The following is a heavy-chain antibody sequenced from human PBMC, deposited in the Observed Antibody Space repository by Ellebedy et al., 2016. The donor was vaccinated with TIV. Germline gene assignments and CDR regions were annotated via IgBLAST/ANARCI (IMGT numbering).Heavy chain of an antibody. J-gene: IGHJ4*02. V-gene: IGHV1-46*01. CDR3: ARGAGSGSYPDF. D-gene: IGHD3-10*01. CDR1: GYTFTSYH. CDR2: ISPSGGST. Sequence: AASVKVSCKASGYTFTSYHMHWVRQAPGQGLEWMGIISPSGGSTSYAQKFQGRVTMTSDTSTSTVYMELRSLRSEDTAVYYCARGAGSGSYPDFWGQGTLVAVSS.